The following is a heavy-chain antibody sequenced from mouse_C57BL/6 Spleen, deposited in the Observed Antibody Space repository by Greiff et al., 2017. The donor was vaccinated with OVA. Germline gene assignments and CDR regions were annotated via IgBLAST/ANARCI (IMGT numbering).Heavy chain of an antibody. CDR3: ARQGDGYDGVYFDY. J-gene: IGHJ2*01. Sequence: EVKLMESGGDLVKPGGSLKLSCAASGFTFSSYGMSWVRQTPDKRLEWVATISSGGSYTYYPDSVKGRFTISRDNAKNTLYLQMSSLKSEDTAMYYCARQGDGYDGVYFDYWGQGTTRTVSS. CDR2: ISSGGSYT. V-gene: IGHV5-6*01. CDR1: GFTFSSYG. D-gene: IGHD2-2*01.